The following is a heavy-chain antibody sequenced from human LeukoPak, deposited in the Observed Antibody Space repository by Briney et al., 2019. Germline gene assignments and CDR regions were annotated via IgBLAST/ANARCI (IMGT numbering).Heavy chain of an antibody. CDR3: ARDRRGRHSGSLDS. J-gene: IGHJ5*01. Sequence: SETLSLTCGVFGGSFSGYNWTWIRQPPGKGLERIGEINDSGYTNFNPSLKSRVTISLDTYKNQFSLRLSSVAAADTAVYYCARDRRGRHSGSLDSWGQGTLVTVSS. D-gene: IGHD6-19*01. CDR1: GGSFSGYN. V-gene: IGHV4-34*01. CDR2: INDSGYT.